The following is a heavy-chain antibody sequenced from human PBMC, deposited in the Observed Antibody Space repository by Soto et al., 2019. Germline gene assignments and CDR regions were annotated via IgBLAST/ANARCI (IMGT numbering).Heavy chain of an antibody. Sequence: SETLSLTCTVSGGSISSYYSSWIRQPPGKGLEWIGYIYYSGSTNYNPSLKSRVTISVDTSKNQFSLKLSSVTAADTAVYYCALGGELWSFDYWGQGTLVTVSS. J-gene: IGHJ4*02. V-gene: IGHV4-59*01. CDR2: IYYSGST. D-gene: IGHD5-18*01. CDR1: GGSISSYY. CDR3: ALGGELWSFDY.